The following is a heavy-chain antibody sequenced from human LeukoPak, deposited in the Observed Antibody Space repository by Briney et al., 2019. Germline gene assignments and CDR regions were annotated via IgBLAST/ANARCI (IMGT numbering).Heavy chain of an antibody. CDR3: AKNCPVAESSWYLNGCDY. Sequence: GRSLRLSCAASGFTFSSYGMHWVRQAPGKGLEWVAVISYDGSNKYYADPVKGRFTISRDNSKNTLYLQMNSLRAEDTAVYYCAKNCPVAESSWYLNGCDYWGQGTLVTVSS. J-gene: IGHJ4*02. V-gene: IGHV3-30*18. D-gene: IGHD6-13*01. CDR2: ISYDGSNK. CDR1: GFTFSSYG.